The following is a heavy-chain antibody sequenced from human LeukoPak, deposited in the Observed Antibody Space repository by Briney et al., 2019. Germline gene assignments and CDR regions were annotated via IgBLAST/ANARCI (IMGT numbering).Heavy chain of an antibody. CDR3: ARAHMVRGVITAFDY. Sequence: SETLSLTCAVSGGSISSGGYSWSWIRQPPGKGLEWIGYTYHSGSTYYNPSLKSRVTISVDRSKNQFSLKLSSVTAADTAVYYCARAHMVRGVITAFDYWGQGTLVTVSS. CDR1: GGSISSGGYS. J-gene: IGHJ4*02. V-gene: IGHV4-30-2*01. D-gene: IGHD3-10*01. CDR2: TYHSGST.